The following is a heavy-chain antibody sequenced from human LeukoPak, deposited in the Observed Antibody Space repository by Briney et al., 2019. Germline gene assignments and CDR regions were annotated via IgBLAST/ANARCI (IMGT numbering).Heavy chain of an antibody. Sequence: SETLSLTCTVSAGSISRYYWSWIRQPPGEGLEWIGYMYYRGSNNFNRSLKSRVTRSVDTSKEQLSRNLSSWTAADTPVIYCTGNGPEPGWSGYVDYWGRGTLVTVSS. CDR1: AGSISRYY. J-gene: IGHJ4*02. D-gene: IGHD1-14*01. CDR3: TGNGPEPGWSGYVDY. V-gene: IGHV4-59*08. CDR2: MYYRGSN.